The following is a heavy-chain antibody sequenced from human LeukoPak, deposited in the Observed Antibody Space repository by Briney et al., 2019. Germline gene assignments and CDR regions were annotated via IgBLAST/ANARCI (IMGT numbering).Heavy chain of an antibody. CDR2: IIPILGTA. V-gene: IGHV1-69*05. CDR3: ARTALGYCSSTSCYLDY. J-gene: IGHJ4*02. Sequence: SVKVSCKASGGTFSSYAISWVRQAPGQGLEWMGGIIPILGTANYAQKFQGRVTITTDESTSTAYIELSSLRSEDTAVYYCARTALGYCSSTSCYLDYWGQGTLVTVSS. CDR1: GGTFSSYA. D-gene: IGHD2-2*01.